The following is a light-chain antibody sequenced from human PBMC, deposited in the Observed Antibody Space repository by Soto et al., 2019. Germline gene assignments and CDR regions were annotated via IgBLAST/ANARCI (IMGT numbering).Light chain of an antibody. CDR1: QSITTW. CDR2: KAS. Sequence: DIQMTQSPSTLSASIGDRVTITCRASQSITTWLAWYQRKPGKAPKLLISKASSLESGVPSRFSGSGSGTEFTLTISGLQPDDFATYYCQHYNSSSFGQGTKVEIK. V-gene: IGKV1-5*03. CDR3: QHYNSSS. J-gene: IGKJ1*01.